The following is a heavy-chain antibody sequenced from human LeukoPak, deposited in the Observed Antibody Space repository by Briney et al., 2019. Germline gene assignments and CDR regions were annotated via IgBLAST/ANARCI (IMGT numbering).Heavy chain of an antibody. CDR1: GYTFTGYY. V-gene: IGHV1-2*02. CDR3: VRSPTSGTYYNRPYYFDY. CDR2: INPNSGGT. J-gene: IGHJ4*02. D-gene: IGHD3-10*01. Sequence: ASVKVSCKASGYTFTGYYMHWVRQAPGQGLEWMGWINPNSGGTNYAQNFQGRVTMTRDTSINTAYMDLNRLRPDDTAVYYCVRSPTSGTYYNRPYYFDYWGQGTLVTVSS.